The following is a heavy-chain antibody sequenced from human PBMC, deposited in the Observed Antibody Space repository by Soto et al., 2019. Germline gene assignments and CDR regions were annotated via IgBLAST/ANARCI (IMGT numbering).Heavy chain of an antibody. V-gene: IGHV4-59*08. D-gene: IGHD3-16*01. CDR3: ARGGYDYVWGRGP. Sequence: SETLSLTCTVSGGSISSYYWSWIRQPPGKGLEWIGYIYYSGSTNYNPSLKSRVTISVDTSKNQFSLKLSSVTAADMAVYYCARGGYDYVWGRGPWGQGTLVTVS. CDR2: IYYSGST. J-gene: IGHJ5*02. CDR1: GGSISSYY.